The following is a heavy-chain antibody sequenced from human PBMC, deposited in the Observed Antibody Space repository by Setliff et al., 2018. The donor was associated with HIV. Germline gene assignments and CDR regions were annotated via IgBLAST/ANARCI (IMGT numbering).Heavy chain of an antibody. CDR1: GFTFGDYG. CDR2: IRSKAYGGTT. D-gene: IGHD6-13*01. Sequence: PGGSLRLSCTASGFTFGDYGMSWVRQAPGKGLEWVGFIRSKAYGGTTEYAASVKGRFTISRDDSKSIAYLQMNSLKTEDTAVYYCTRASSWYYYMGVWGKGTTVTVSS. CDR3: TRASSWYYYMGV. V-gene: IGHV3-49*04. J-gene: IGHJ6*03.